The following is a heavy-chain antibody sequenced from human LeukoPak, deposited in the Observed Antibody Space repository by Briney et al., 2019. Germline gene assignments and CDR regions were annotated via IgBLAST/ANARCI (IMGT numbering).Heavy chain of an antibody. Sequence: GGSLRLSCAASGFTFSSYSMNWVRQAPGKGLEWVSAISGSGGSTYYADSVKGRFTISRDNSKNTLYLQMNSLRAEDTAVYYCARVSGAGTVFYWGQGTLVTVSS. CDR2: ISGSGGST. CDR3: ARVSGAGTVFY. V-gene: IGHV3-23*01. J-gene: IGHJ4*02. D-gene: IGHD6-19*01. CDR1: GFTFSSYS.